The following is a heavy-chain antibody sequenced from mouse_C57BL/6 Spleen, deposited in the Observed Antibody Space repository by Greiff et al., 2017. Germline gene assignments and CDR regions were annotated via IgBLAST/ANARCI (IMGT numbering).Heavy chain of an antibody. V-gene: IGHV14-3*01. Sequence: VQLQQSVAELVRPGASVKLSCTASGFNIKNSYMHWVKQRPEQGLEWIGRIDPANGGTKYAPKFQGKATMTADTSSNTAYLQLSSLTSEDTAVYYCARSEGSGPGFAYWGQGTLVTVSA. J-gene: IGHJ3*01. CDR2: IDPANGGT. CDR1: GFNIKNSY. CDR3: ARSEGSGPGFAY.